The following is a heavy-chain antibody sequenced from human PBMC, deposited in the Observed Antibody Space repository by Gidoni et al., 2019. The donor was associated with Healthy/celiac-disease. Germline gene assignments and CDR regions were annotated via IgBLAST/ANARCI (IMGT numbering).Heavy chain of an antibody. CDR1: ACTFSSYA. J-gene: IGHJ6*03. CDR2: IIPIFGTA. CDR3: ASNPNQYCSSTSCSYYYYYMDV. V-gene: IGHV1-69*01. Sequence: QVQLVQSGAEVKKPGSSVKVSCKASACTFSSYAISWVRQAPGQGLEWMGGIIPIFGTANYAQKFQGRVTITADESTSTAYMELSSLRYEDTAVYYCASNPNQYCSSTSCSYYYYYMDVWGKGTTVTVSS. D-gene: IGHD2-2*01.